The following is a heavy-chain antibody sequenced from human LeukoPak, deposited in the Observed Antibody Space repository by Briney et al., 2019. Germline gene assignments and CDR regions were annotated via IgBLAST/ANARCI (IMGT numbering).Heavy chain of an antibody. CDR1: GGSFSGYY. J-gene: IGHJ4*02. CDR3: ARGGGRWLQDY. CDR2: INHSGST. D-gene: IGHD5-24*01. Sequence: SETLSLTCAVYGGSFSGYYWSWIRQPPGKGLEWIGEINHSGSTNYNPSLKSRVTISVDTSKNQFSLKLSSVTAADTAVYYCARGGGRWLQDYWGQGTLVTVSS. V-gene: IGHV4-34*01.